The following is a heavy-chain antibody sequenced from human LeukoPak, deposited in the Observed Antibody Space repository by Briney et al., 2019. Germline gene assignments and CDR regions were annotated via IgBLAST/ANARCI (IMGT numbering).Heavy chain of an antibody. D-gene: IGHD5-18*01. J-gene: IGHJ5*02. V-gene: IGHV1-8*01. CDR3: ARGVDTATYNWFDP. CDR1: VYTFTSYD. Sequence: ASVKVSRKASVYTFTSYDINRVRQATGQGLEWMGWMNPNSGNTGYAQKFQGRVTMTRNTSISTAYMELSSLRSEDTAVYYCARGVDTATYNWFDPWGQGTLVTVSS. CDR2: MNPNSGNT.